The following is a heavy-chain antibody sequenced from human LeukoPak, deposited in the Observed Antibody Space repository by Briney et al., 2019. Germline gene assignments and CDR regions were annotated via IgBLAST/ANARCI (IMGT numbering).Heavy chain of an antibody. CDR3: ARADVVAARSGGSYFDY. V-gene: IGHV3-74*01. Sequence: GGSLRLSCEASGFTFSSYWMYWVRQAPGKGLVWVSRINGDGSITHYADSVEGRFTISRDNAKNTLYLEMNSLRDEDTAVFFCARADVVAARSGGSYFDYRGQGTLVTVSS. D-gene: IGHD2-15*01. CDR1: GFTFSSYW. CDR2: INGDGSIT. J-gene: IGHJ4*02.